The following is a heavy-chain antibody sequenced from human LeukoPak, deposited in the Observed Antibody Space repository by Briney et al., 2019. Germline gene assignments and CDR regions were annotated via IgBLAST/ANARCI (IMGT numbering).Heavy chain of an antibody. CDR2: LNTVNGNT. D-gene: IGHD6-19*01. CDR3: ARGSSSDWPFDY. CDR1: GYTFTFYA. V-gene: IGHV1-3*04. J-gene: IGHJ4*02. Sequence: ASVKVSCKASGYTFTFYAMHWERQAPGQGPEWMGWLNTVNGNTKYSQKFQGRVTITRDTSATTAYMELSSLTSEDTAVYYCARGSSSDWPFDYWGQGTLVTVSS.